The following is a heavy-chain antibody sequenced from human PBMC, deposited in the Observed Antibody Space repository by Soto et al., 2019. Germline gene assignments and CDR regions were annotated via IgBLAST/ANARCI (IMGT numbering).Heavy chain of an antibody. CDR1: GGSISGYY. CDR2: IYYSGST. CDR3: ARERPDGARLDP. D-gene: IGHD6-6*01. J-gene: IGHJ5*02. V-gene: IGHV4-59*12. Sequence: PSETLSLTCTVSGGSISGYYWSWIRQPPGKGLEWIGYIYYSGSTNYNTSLKSRVTISVDTSKNQFSLKLSSVPAADTAVYYCARERPDGARLDPWGQGTLVTVSS.